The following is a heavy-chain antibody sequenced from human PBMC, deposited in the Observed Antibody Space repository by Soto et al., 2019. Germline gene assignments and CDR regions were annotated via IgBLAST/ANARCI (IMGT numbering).Heavy chain of an antibody. CDR2: IRSKANSYAT. CDR1: GFTFSGSA. V-gene: IGHV3-73*01. D-gene: IGHD4-17*01. J-gene: IGHJ6*02. Sequence: GGSLRLSCAASGFTFSGSAMHWVRQASGKGLEWVGRIRSKANSYATAYAASVKGRFTISRDDSKNTAYLQMNSLKTGDTAVYYCTTHDYGDYVVGVEYYYYGMDVWGQGTTVTVSS. CDR3: TTHDYGDYVVGVEYYYYGMDV.